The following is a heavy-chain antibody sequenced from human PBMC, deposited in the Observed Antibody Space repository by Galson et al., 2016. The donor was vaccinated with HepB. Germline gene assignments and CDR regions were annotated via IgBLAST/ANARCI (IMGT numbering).Heavy chain of an antibody. V-gene: IGHV3-13*01. D-gene: IGHD1-1*01. CDR1: GFTFSIHD. CDR3: TRGKYHWTMTWNYGLDV. J-gene: IGHJ6*04. CDR2: IETSGAT. Sequence: SLRLSCAASGFTFSIHDMHWVRQATGKGLEWVSAIETSGATYYPDSVKGRFTISRENVKNSLYLQMDSLRAGDTAVYYCTRGKYHWTMTWNYGLDVWGKGTTVTVSS.